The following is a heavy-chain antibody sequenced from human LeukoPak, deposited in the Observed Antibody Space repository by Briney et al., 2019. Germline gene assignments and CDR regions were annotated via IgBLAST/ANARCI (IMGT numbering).Heavy chain of an antibody. V-gene: IGHV4-59*08. J-gene: IGHJ4*02. Sequence: SETLSLICTVSGGSISSYYWSWIRQPPRKGLEWIGYIYHSGSTNYNPSLKSRVTLSVDTSKNQFSLKLSSVTAADTAVYYCARRGFYDSDYYFDYWGQGTLVTVSS. CDR2: IYHSGST. CDR1: GGSISSYY. D-gene: IGHD3-22*01. CDR3: ARRGFYDSDYYFDY.